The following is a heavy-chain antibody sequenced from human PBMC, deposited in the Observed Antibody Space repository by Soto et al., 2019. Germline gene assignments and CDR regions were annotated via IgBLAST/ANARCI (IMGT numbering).Heavy chain of an antibody. J-gene: IGHJ4*02. CDR3: ARDGGSMIVWFDY. V-gene: IGHV3-33*01. CDR2: IWSDGSNE. D-gene: IGHD3-22*01. Sequence: PGGSQRLSCAVSGFPFSNYGVHWVRQAPGKGLEWVAVIWSDGSNEYYTDSVKGRFTIFRDNSKNMLYLQMNTLRVEDTAVYYCARDGGSMIVWFDYWGQGTLVTVSS. CDR1: GFPFSNYG.